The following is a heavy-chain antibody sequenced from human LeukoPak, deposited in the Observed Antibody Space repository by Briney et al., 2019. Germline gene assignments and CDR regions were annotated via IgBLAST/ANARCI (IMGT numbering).Heavy chain of an antibody. CDR2: INSDGSST. J-gene: IGHJ4*02. CDR1: GLTFSSYW. V-gene: IGHV3-74*01. CDR3: AKDSFPGSSGWYYFDY. Sequence: GGSLRLSCAASGLTFSSYWMHWVRQAPGKGPVWVSRINSDGSSTSYADSVKGRFTISRDNAKNTLYLQMNSLRAEDTAVYYCAKDSFPGSSGWYYFDYWGQGTLVTVSS. D-gene: IGHD6-19*01.